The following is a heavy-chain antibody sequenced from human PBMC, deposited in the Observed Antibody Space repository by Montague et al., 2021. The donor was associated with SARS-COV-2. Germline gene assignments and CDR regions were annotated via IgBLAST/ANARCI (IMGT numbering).Heavy chain of an antibody. Sequence: SETLSLTCAVYGGSFSGYYWSWIRQPPGKGLEWNGEINHSGSTNYNPSLKSQVTIPVDTSKNQFSLKLSSVTAADTAVYYCARGRRVLLWFGELLSGGDYYGMDVWGQGTTVTVSS. V-gene: IGHV4-34*01. J-gene: IGHJ6*02. D-gene: IGHD3-10*01. CDR1: GGSFSGYY. CDR3: ARGRRVLLWFGELLSGGDYYGMDV. CDR2: INHSGST.